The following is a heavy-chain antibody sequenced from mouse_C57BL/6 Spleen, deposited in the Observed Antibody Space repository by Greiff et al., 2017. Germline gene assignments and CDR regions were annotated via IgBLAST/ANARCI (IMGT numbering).Heavy chain of an antibody. D-gene: IGHD1-3*01. V-gene: IGHV1-80*01. CDR3: ARELLYYAMDY. CDR2: IYPGDGDT. CDR1: GYAFSSYW. J-gene: IGHJ4*01. Sequence: VQLVESGAELVKPGASVKISCKASGYAFSSYWMNWVKQRPGKGLEWIGQIYPGDGDTNYNGKFKSKATLTADKSSSTAYMQLSSLTSEDSAVYFCARELLYYAMDYWGQGTSVTVSS.